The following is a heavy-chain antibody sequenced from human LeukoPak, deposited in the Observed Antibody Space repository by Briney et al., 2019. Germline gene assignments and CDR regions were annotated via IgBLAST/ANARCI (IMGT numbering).Heavy chain of an antibody. CDR3: ARVALKYRGVVVIARWFDP. J-gene: IGHJ5*02. D-gene: IGHD2-21*01. V-gene: IGHV4-30-4*08. Sequence: SETLSLTCTVSGGSISSYYWSWIRQPPGKGLEWIGYIYYSGSTYYNPSLKSRVTISVDTSKNQFSLKLSSVTAADTAVYYCARVALKYRGVVVIARWFDPWGQGTLVTVSS. CDR2: IYYSGST. CDR1: GGSISSYY.